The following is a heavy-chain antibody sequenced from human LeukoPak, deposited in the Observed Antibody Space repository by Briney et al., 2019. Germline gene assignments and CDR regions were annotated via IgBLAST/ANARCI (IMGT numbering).Heavy chain of an antibody. Sequence: SETLSLTCTVSGDSINTYYWNWIRQPPGKGLEWIGNIYYTGSTKYNPALKSRVTISVDTSKNQFSLKLSSVTAADTAVYYCATYGGNSGPLFDYWGQGTLVTVSS. D-gene: IGHD4-23*01. V-gene: IGHV4-59*01. CDR1: GDSINTYY. J-gene: IGHJ4*02. CDR3: ATYGGNSGPLFDY. CDR2: IYYTGST.